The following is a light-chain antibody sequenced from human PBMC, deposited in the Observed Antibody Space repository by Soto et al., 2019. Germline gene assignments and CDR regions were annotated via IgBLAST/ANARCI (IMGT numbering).Light chain of an antibody. CDR3: QQYNDWPWT. CDR1: QSVSSN. J-gene: IGKJ1*01. V-gene: IGKV3-15*01. Sequence: EIVMMQSPATLSVSPGERATLPCRASQSVSSNLAWYQQKPGQAPRLLIYGTFTRATGIPARFSGSGSGTEFTLTISSLQSEDFAVYYCQQYNDWPWTFGQGTKVDIK. CDR2: GTF.